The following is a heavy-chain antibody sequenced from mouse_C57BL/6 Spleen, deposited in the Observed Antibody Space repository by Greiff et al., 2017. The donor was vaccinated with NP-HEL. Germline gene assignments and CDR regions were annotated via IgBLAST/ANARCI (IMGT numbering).Heavy chain of an antibody. CDR1: GYAFTNYL. V-gene: IGHV1-54*01. CDR3: ARGRIYYYGSSYGGYAMDY. CDR2: INPGSGGT. D-gene: IGHD1-1*01. Sequence: QVQLKQSGAELVRPGTSVKVSCKASGYAFTNYLIEWVKQRPGQGLEWIGVINPGSGGTNYNEKFKGKATLTADKSSSTAYMQLSSLTSEDSAVYFCARGRIYYYGSSYGGYAMDYWGQGTSVTVSS. J-gene: IGHJ4*01.